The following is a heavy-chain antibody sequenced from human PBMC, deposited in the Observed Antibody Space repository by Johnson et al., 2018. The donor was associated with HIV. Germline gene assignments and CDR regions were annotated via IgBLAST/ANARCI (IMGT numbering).Heavy chain of an antibody. V-gene: IGHV3-74*01. Sequence: VQLVESGGGLVQPGGSLRLSCAASGFTFSSYWMHWVRQAPGKGLVWVSRINSDGSSTNYADSVKGRFTISRDNAKNTLYLQMKSLRVEDTAFYYCARGKGAAVGLDAFDIWGQGTMVIVSS. J-gene: IGHJ3*02. CDR1: GFTFSSYW. CDR3: ARGKGAAVGLDAFDI. D-gene: IGHD6-13*01. CDR2: INSDGSST.